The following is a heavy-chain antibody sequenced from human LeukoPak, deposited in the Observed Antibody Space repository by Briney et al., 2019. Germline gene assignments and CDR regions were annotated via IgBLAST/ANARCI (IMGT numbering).Heavy chain of an antibody. V-gene: IGHV1-69*04. D-gene: IGHD2-15*01. CDR1: GGTFSSYA. J-gene: IGHJ6*02. CDR2: IIPILGIA. Sequence: SVKVSCKASGGTFSSYAISWVRQAPGQGLEWMGRIIPILGIANYAQKSQGRVTITADKSTSTAYMELSSLRSEDTAVYYCARDPGSFLAAIYGMDVWGQGTTVTVSS. CDR3: ARDPGSFLAAIYGMDV.